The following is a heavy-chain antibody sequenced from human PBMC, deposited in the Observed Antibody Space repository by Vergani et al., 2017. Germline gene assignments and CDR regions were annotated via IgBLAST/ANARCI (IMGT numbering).Heavy chain of an antibody. CDR1: GGSFSGYY. Sequence: QVQLQQWGAGLLKPSETLSLTCAVYGGSFSGYYWSWIRQPPGKGLEWIGEINHSGSTNYNPSLKSRVTISVDTSKNQFSLKLSSVTAADTAVYYCARVAHEKTRFYGYWGQGTLVTVSS. J-gene: IGHJ4*02. V-gene: IGHV4-34*01. D-gene: IGHD3-3*01. CDR2: INHSGST. CDR3: ARVAHEKTRFYGY.